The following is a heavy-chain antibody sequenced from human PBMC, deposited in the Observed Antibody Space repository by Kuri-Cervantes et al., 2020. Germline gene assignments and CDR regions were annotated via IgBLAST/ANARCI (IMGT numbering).Heavy chain of an antibody. Sequence: GSLRLSCAVYGGSFSGYYWSWIRQPPGKGLEWIGEINHSGSTNYNPSLKSRVTISVDTSKNQFSLKLSSVTAADTAVYYCARIRGKKMVRGVPVSSWHYYGMDVWGQGTTVTVSS. J-gene: IGHJ6*02. CDR1: GGSFSGYY. D-gene: IGHD3-10*01. CDR2: INHSGST. CDR3: ARIRGKKMVRGVPVSSWHYYGMDV. V-gene: IGHV4-34*01.